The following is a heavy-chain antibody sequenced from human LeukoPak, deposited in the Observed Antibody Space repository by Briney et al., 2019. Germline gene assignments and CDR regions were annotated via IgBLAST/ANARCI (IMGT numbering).Heavy chain of an antibody. V-gene: IGHV3-7*01. CDR2: IKQDGSER. D-gene: IGHD2-2*01. J-gene: IGHJ4*02. CDR3: ATSTEFDY. Sequence: PGGSLRLSCAASGFTFSNYSMSWVRQAPGKGLEWVANIKQDGSERYYVDSMRGRFTISRDNAKNSLYLQMNSLRAEDTAIYYCATSTEFDYWGQGTLVTVSS. CDR1: GFTFSNYS.